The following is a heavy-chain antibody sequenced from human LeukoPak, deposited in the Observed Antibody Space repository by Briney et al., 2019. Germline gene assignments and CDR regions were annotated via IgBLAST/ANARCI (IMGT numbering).Heavy chain of an antibody. D-gene: IGHD3-16*01. CDR3: ARHYGP. CDR1: GDSINSLDL. J-gene: IGHJ5*02. Sequence: PSETLSLTCTVSGDSINSLDLWSWVRQPPGKGLEWIGYIYYSGSTYYNPSLKSRVTISVDTSKNQFSLKLSSVTAADTAVYYCARHYGPWGQGTLVTVSS. CDR2: IYYSGST. V-gene: IGHV4-39*01.